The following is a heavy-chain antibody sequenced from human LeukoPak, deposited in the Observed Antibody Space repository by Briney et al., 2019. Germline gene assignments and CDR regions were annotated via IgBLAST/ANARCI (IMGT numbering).Heavy chain of an antibody. Sequence: GGSLRLSCAASGFTFSSYAMSWVRQAPGKGLEWVSAISGSGGSTYYADSVKGRFTISRDNSKNTLYLQMNSLRAEDTAVYYCAKDLSYYDFWSGYYPVSMDVWGQGTTVTVSS. CDR2: ISGSGGST. J-gene: IGHJ6*02. V-gene: IGHV3-23*01. D-gene: IGHD3-3*01. CDR1: GFTFSSYA. CDR3: AKDLSYYDFWSGYYPVSMDV.